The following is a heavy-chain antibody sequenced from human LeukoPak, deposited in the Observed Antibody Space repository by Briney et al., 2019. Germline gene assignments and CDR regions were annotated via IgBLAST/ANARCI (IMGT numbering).Heavy chain of an antibody. J-gene: IGHJ1*01. V-gene: IGHV4-59*08. CDR3: ARTDETAPAEDFQH. CDR1: GGSISTYY. CDR2: IRYSGSA. D-gene: IGHD2-21*02. Sequence: SETLSLTCTVSGGSISTYYWSWIRQPPGKGLEWIGYIRYSGSANYNPSLRSRVTISIDTSKNQFSQKLSSVTAADTAVYYCARTDETAPAEDFQHWGQGTLVTVSS.